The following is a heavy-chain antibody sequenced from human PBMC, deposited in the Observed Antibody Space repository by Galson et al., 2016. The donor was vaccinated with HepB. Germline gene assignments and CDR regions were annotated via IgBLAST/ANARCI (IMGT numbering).Heavy chain of an antibody. V-gene: IGHV1-18*01. CDR3: ARDTYFIVGDS. D-gene: IGHD1-26*01. CDR2: INPNDGNR. J-gene: IGHJ4*02. CDR1: GYTFTTYG. Sequence: SVKVSCKASGYTFTTYGIAWVRQAPGQGLEWMGWINPNDGNRNYAQKFQGRVTMTTDTSTGTAYMELRSLRSDDTAVYYCARDTYFIVGDSWGQGTPVTVSS.